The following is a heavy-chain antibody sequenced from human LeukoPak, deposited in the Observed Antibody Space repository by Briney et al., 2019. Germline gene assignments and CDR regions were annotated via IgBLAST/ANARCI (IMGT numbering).Heavy chain of an antibody. CDR1: GGSISSDY. V-gene: IGHV4-59*08. CDR3: ARGRLRYFDWAAFDI. CDR2: IYYSGST. J-gene: IGHJ3*02. D-gene: IGHD3-9*01. Sequence: SETLSLTYTVSGGSISSDYWSWIRQPPGKGLELIGYIYYSGSTNYNPSLKSRVTISIDTSKNQFSLKLSSVTAADTAVYYCARGRLRYFDWAAFDIWGQGTMVTVSS.